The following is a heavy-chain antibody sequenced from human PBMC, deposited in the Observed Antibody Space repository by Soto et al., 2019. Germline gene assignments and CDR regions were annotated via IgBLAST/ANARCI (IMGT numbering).Heavy chain of an antibody. CDR2: IDYTGGTT. J-gene: IGHJ4*02. D-gene: IGHD6-19*01. V-gene: IGHV3-23*01. Sequence: GGSVRLSCVASGFTFSILAMGWVRQAPGKGLEWVSVIDYTGGTTYYTDSVKGRFIISRDNSKKMLYLQMNSLRADDTAVYYCAKDASRTSGWYYFDYWGQGALVTVSS. CDR1: GFTFSILA. CDR3: AKDASRTSGWYYFDY.